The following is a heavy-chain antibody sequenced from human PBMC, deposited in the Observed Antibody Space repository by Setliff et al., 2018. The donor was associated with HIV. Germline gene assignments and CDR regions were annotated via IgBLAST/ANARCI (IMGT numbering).Heavy chain of an antibody. J-gene: IGHJ5*02. CDR1: GGSISSYY. CDR2: IYYSGST. V-gene: IGHV4-59*01. Sequence: PSETLSLTCTVSGGSISSYYWSWFRQPPGKGLEWIGYIYYSGSTNYNPSLKSRVTISVDTSKNQSSLKLSSVTAADTAVYYCARDIRGSNNWFDPWGQGTLVTVSS. D-gene: IGHD3-16*01. CDR3: ARDIRGSNNWFDP.